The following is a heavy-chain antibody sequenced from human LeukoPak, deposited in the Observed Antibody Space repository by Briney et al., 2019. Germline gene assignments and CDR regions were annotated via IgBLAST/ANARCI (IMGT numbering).Heavy chain of an antibody. CDR2: INPNSGGT. CDR3: ARDRGDSGGWKYFDY. J-gene: IGHJ4*02. D-gene: IGHD6-19*01. V-gene: IGHV1-2*06. CDR1: GYTFTGYY. Sequence: ASVKVSCKASGYTFTGYYMHWVRQAPGQGLEWMGRINPNSGGTNYAQKFQGRVTMTRDTSISTAYMELSRLRSDDTAVYYCARDRGDSGGWKYFDYWGQGTLVTVSS.